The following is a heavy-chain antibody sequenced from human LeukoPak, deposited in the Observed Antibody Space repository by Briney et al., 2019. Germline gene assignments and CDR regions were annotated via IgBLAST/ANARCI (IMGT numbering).Heavy chain of an antibody. CDR3: ARPAVAGDYDYWYFDL. CDR1: GFTFSSYS. CDR2: ISSSSSNI. J-gene: IGHJ2*01. D-gene: IGHD6-19*01. V-gene: IGHV3-21*01. Sequence: NSGGSLRLSCAASGFTFSSYSMNWVRQAPGKGLEWVSSISSSSSNIYYADSVKGRFTISRDNAKNSLYLQMNSLRAEDTAVYYCARPAVAGDYDYWYFDLWGRGTLVTVSS.